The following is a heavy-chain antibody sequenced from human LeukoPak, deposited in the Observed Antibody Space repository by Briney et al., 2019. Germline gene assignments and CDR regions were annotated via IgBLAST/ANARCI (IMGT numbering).Heavy chain of an antibody. Sequence: GESLKISCKGSGYRFANYWIGWVRQMPGKGLEWMGIIYPGDSETRYSPSFQGQVTISADKSISTAYLQWSSLKASDTAMYYCARRRDLYSGSYYPFDYWGQGTLVTVSS. CDR1: GYRFANYW. CDR2: IYPGDSET. D-gene: IGHD1-26*01. V-gene: IGHV5-51*01. J-gene: IGHJ4*02. CDR3: ARRRDLYSGSYYPFDY.